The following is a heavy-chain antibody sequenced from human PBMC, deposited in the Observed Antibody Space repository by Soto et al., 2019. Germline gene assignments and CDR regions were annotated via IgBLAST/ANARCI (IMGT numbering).Heavy chain of an antibody. CDR1: GYSFTSYW. CDR2: IYPGDSDT. V-gene: IGHV5-51*01. CDR3: ARHKIEADTAMDPYYYYGMDV. Sequence: GESLKISGKGSGYSFTSYWIGWVRQMPGKGLEWMGIIYPGDSDTRYSPSFQGQVTISADKSISTAYLQWSSLKASDTAMYYCARHKIEADTAMDPYYYYGMDVWGQGTTVTVSS. J-gene: IGHJ6*02. D-gene: IGHD5-18*01.